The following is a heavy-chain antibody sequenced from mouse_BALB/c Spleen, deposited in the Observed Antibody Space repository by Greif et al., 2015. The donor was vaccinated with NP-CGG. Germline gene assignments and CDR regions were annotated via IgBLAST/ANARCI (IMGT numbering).Heavy chain of an antibody. V-gene: IGHV14-3*02. J-gene: IGHJ3*01. CDR3: APPPAWFAY. CDR2: IDPANGNT. CDR1: GFNIKDTY. Sequence: VQLQQSGAKLVKPGASVKLSCTASGFNIKDTYMHWVKQRPEQGLEWIGRIDPANGNTKYDPKFQGKATITADTSSNTAYLQLSSLTSEDTAVYYCAPPPAWFAYWGQGTLVTVSA.